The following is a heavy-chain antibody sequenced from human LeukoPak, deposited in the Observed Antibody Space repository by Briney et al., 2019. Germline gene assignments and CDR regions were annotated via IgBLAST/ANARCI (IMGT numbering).Heavy chain of an antibody. CDR1: GGTFTSYD. CDR2: IIPICGTA. CDR3: ARDLGNYHGSSGSWEGWFDP. D-gene: IGHD3-22*01. Sequence: SVKVSCKASGGTFTSYDMRWVRQAPGQGLEWMGGIIPICGTANYAQKFQGRVTITTDASTSTAYMELSRLRYDDTAVYYCARDLGNYHGSSGSWEGWFDPWGQGGLVTVS. J-gene: IGHJ5*02. V-gene: IGHV1-69*05.